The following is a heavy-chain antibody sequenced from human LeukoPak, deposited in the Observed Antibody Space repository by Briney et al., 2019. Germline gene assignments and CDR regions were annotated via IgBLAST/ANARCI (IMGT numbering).Heavy chain of an antibody. V-gene: IGHV4-59*08. J-gene: IGHJ3*01. CDR3: ARDDYGVFDAFDV. D-gene: IGHD3-16*01. CDR2: IYNTGTT. CDR1: GGSISSHY. Sequence: PSETLSLTCTVSGGSISSHYWTWIRQHPGKGLEWIGYIYNTGTTNYNPSLKSRVTISLDTSKNQFSLKLTYVTAADTAVYFCARDDYGVFDAFDVWGQGTVVTVSS.